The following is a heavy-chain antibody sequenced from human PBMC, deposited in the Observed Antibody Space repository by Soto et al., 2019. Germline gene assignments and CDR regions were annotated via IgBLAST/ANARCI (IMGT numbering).Heavy chain of an antibody. CDR2: IYYSGST. Sequence: SETLSLTCTVSGGSISSYYWSWIRQPPGKRLEWIGYIYYSGSTNYNPSLKSRVTISVDTSKNQFSLKLSSVTAADTAVYYCARTLLRGSGSYYKDYWGQGTLVTVSS. D-gene: IGHD3-10*01. CDR3: ARTLLRGSGSYYKDY. CDR1: GGSISSYY. V-gene: IGHV4-59*01. J-gene: IGHJ4*02.